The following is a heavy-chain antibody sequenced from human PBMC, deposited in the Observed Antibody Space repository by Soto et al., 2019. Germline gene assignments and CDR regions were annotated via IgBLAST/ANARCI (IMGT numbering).Heavy chain of an antibody. CDR1: GFSISRSA. D-gene: IGHD1-1*01. CDR2: IAYDGSNR. CDR3: ARDLQAGTDNVNWFAT. J-gene: IGHJ5*02. Sequence: QVQLVESGGGVVQPGRSLRLSCAASGFSISRSAMHWVRQVPGKGLEWVAVIAYDGSNRWYADSAKGRFTISRDNSKNTVYLQMSSLRGEDTAVYYCARDLQAGTDNVNWFATWGQGTLVTVSS. V-gene: IGHV3-30*04.